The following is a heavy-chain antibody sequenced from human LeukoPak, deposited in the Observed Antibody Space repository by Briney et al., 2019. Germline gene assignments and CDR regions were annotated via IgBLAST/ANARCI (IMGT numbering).Heavy chain of an antibody. CDR1: GGSISSYY. Sequence: PSETLSLTCTVSGGSISSYYWIWVRQPPGKGLEWVGYIYYSGSTNYNPSLKSRVTISVDTSKNQFSLKLGSVTAADTAVYYCARRVAYGDYVDYWGQGALVTVSS. D-gene: IGHD4-17*01. CDR2: IYYSGST. J-gene: IGHJ4*02. V-gene: IGHV4-59*08. CDR3: ARRVAYGDYVDY.